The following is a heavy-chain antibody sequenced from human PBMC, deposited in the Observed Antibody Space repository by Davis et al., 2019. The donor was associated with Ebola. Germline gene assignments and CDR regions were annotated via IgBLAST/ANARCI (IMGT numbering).Heavy chain of an antibody. D-gene: IGHD6-13*01. J-gene: IGHJ6*04. V-gene: IGHV1-2*06. CDR1: AYTFTGYY. Sequence: ASVKDSCKASAYTFTGYYMHWVRHAPGQGLEWMGRINPNSGGTNYAQKCQGRVTMTRDTSISTAYMELSRLRSDDTAVYYCATYSSSWPPYYGMDVWGKGTTVTVSS. CDR3: ATYSSSWPPYYGMDV. CDR2: INPNSGGT.